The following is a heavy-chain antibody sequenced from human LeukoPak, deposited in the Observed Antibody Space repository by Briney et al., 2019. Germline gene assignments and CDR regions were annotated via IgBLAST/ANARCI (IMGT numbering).Heavy chain of an antibody. CDR1: GFTFSSYG. CDR2: ISADGGST. V-gene: IGHV3-43*02. CDR3: AKESGEFDY. Sequence: GGSLRLSCAASGFTFSSYGMHWVRQAPGKGLEWVSLISADGGSTFSADSVKGRFSISRDNSKNSLYLQMDSLRSEDTAMYYCAKESGEFDYWGQGTLVAVSS. J-gene: IGHJ4*02.